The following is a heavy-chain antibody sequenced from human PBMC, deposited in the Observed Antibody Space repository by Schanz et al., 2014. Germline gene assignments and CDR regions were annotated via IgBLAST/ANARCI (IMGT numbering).Heavy chain of an antibody. CDR1: GFPFSDYF. Sequence: QVQLVDSGGGLVKPGGSLRLSCTASGFPFSDYFMAWIRQPPGRGLEWVSYIGNGGVTIYYADSVKGRFTISRDNFKHPVELPIDNPPAEEPGLDYCAEIGGSVFDYWAQGTLVTVSS. CDR2: IGNGGVTI. D-gene: IGHD3-16*01. J-gene: IGHJ4*02. V-gene: IGHV3-11*01. CDR3: AEIGGSVFDY.